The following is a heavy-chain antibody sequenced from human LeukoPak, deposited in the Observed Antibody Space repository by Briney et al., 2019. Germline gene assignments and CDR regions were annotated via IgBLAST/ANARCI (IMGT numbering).Heavy chain of an antibody. CDR2: IYSGGST. CDR3: ARVRGGRSSGYYFDY. Sequence: GGSLRLSCAASGFTVSSNYMSWVRQAPGKGLEWVSVIYSGGSTYYADSVKGRFTISRDNSKNTLYLQMNSLRAEDTAVYYCARVRGGRSSGYYFDYWGQGTLVTVSS. V-gene: IGHV3-66*01. D-gene: IGHD3-22*01. J-gene: IGHJ4*02. CDR1: GFTVSSNY.